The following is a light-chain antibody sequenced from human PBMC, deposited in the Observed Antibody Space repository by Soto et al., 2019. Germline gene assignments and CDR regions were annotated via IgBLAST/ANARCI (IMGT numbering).Light chain of an antibody. V-gene: IGKV1-5*01. CDR2: DVS. Sequence: DIKMTQSPSTLSASVGDRVTITYGASQSTSSWLAWYQQKPGKAPKVLIYDVSSLKSGVPSRFSGSGFGTEFTLTISSLQPDDSATYYCQNYNQYSRTFGQGTKVDI. CDR3: QNYNQYSRT. CDR1: QSTSSW. J-gene: IGKJ1*01.